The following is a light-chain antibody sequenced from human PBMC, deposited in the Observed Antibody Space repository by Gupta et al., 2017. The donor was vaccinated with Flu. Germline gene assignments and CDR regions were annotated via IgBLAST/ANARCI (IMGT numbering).Light chain of an antibody. Sequence: DIQMTQSPSSVFAFVGDRVTITCRASQDIYRWLAWYQQKPGEAPKLLMVATSTLQSGVPSRFSGSGSGTDFALTISSRQAEDTGTYYCQQANSFPTTFGQGTRLEIK. CDR3: QQANSFPTT. V-gene: IGKV1-12*01. J-gene: IGKJ5*01. CDR1: QDIYRW. CDR2: ATS.